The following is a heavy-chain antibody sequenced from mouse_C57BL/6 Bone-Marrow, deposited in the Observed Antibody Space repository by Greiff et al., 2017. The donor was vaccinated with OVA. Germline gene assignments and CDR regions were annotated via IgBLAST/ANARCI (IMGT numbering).Heavy chain of an antibody. D-gene: IGHD1-1*01. V-gene: IGHV1-81*01. Sequence: VKLQESGAELARPGASVKLSCKASGYTFTSYGISWVKQRTGQGLEWIGEIYPRSGNTYYNEKFKGKATLTADKSSSTAYMELRSLTSEDSAVYFCARQSYYGSSYPWFAYWGQGTLVTVSA. CDR3: ARQSYYGSSYPWFAY. J-gene: IGHJ3*01. CDR2: IYPRSGNT. CDR1: GYTFTSYG.